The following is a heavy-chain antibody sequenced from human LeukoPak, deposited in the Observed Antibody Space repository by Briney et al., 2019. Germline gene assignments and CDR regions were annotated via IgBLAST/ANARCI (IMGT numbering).Heavy chain of an antibody. CDR2: ISSSSSYI. CDR1: GFTFSSYE. D-gene: IGHD6-13*01. CDR3: ARAGSSWYYLY. Sequence: GGSLRLSCAASGFTFSSYEMNWVRQAPGKGLEWVSSISSSSSYIYYADSVKGRFTISRDNAKNSLYLQMNSLRAEDTAVYYCARAGSSWYYLYWGQGTLVTVSS. J-gene: IGHJ4*02. V-gene: IGHV3-21*01.